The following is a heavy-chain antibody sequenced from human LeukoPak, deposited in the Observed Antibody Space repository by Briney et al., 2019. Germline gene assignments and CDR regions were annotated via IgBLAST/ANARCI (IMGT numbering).Heavy chain of an antibody. CDR1: GGSISSYY. CDR3: ARWEGKYDFFDY. V-gene: IGHV4-59*01. Sequence: PSETLSLTCTVSGGSISSYYWSWIRQPPGKGLEWIGYIYYSGSTNYNPSLKSRVTISVDTSKNQFSLKLSSVTAADTAVYYCARWEGKYDFFDYWGQGTLVTVSS. D-gene: IGHD3-3*01. CDR2: IYYSGST. J-gene: IGHJ4*02.